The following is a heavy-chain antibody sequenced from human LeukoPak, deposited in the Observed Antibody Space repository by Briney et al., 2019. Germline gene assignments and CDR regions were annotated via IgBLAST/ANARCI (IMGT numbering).Heavy chain of an antibody. D-gene: IGHD3-22*01. CDR1: GFTVSSNY. V-gene: IGHV3-53*01. Sequence: PGGSLRLSCAASGFTVSSNYMSWVRQAPGKGLEWVSVIYSGGSTYYADSVKGRFTISRDNSKNTLYLQMNSLRAEDTAVYYCAREMVVRITMIVVAKNEARYFDLWGRGTLVTVSS. CDR3: AREMVVRITMIVVAKNEARYFDL. CDR2: IYSGGST. J-gene: IGHJ2*01.